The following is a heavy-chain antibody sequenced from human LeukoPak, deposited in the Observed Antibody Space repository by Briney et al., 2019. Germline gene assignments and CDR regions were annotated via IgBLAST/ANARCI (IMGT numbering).Heavy chain of an antibody. CDR3: ARMVRLYCSGGSCYSNYYGMDV. V-gene: IGHV1-2*02. D-gene: IGHD2-15*01. J-gene: IGHJ6*02. CDR2: INPKSGGT. CDR1: GYTFTDYF. Sequence: ASVKVSCKASGYTFTDYFIHWVRQAPGQGLEWMGWINPKSGGTTYAQKFQGRVTMTRDTSISTAYMELSRLRSDDTAVYYCARMVRLYCSGGSCYSNYYGMDVWGQGTTVTVSS.